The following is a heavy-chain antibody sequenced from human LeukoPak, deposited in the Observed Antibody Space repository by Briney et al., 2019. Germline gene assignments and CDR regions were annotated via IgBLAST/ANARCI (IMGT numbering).Heavy chain of an antibody. Sequence: GSLRLSCAASGFAFSNYGMNWVRQAPGKGLEWVSGITGSGSTTYYADSVKGRFTISRDNSKNTLYLQMNSPRAEDTAMYYCAKSGGYGLIDYWGQGTLVTVSS. J-gene: IGHJ4*02. CDR1: GFAFSNYG. V-gene: IGHV3-23*01. D-gene: IGHD1-26*01. CDR3: AKSGGYGLIDY. CDR2: ITGSGSTT.